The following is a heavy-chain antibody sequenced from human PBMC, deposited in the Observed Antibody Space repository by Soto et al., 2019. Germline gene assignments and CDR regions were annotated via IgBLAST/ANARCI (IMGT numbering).Heavy chain of an antibody. CDR1: GGTFSSYA. J-gene: IGHJ4*02. Sequence: ASVKVSCKASGGTFSSYAISWVRQAPGQGLEWMGGIIPIFGTANYAQKFQGRVTITADKSTSTAYMELNSLRADDTAVYYCASSPYYYDSSGYYYWSYFDYWGQGTLVTVSS. V-gene: IGHV1-69*06. D-gene: IGHD3-22*01. CDR2: IIPIFGTA. CDR3: ASSPYYYDSSGYYYWSYFDY.